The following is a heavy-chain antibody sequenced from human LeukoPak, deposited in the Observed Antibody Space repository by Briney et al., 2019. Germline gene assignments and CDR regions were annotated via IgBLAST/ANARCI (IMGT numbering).Heavy chain of an antibody. CDR3: ARDVLGYCSSTSCSYSS. V-gene: IGHV1-69*13. Sequence: SVKVSCKASGGTFSSYAISWVRQAPGQGLEWMGGIIPIFGTANYAQKFQGRVTITADESTSTAYMELSSLRSEDTAVYYCARDVLGYCSSTSCSYSSWGQGTLVTVSS. D-gene: IGHD2-2*01. CDR1: GGTFSSYA. J-gene: IGHJ5*02. CDR2: IIPIFGTA.